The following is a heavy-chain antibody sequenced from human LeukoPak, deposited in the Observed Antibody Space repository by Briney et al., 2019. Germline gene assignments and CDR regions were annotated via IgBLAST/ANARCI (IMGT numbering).Heavy chain of an antibody. V-gene: IGHV3-21*01. J-gene: IGHJ4*02. D-gene: IGHD3-16*02. CDR1: GFTFSSYS. CDR2: ISSISSYI. Sequence: GGSLRLSCAASGFTFSSYSMNWVRQAPGKGLEWVSSISSISSYIYYADSVKGRFTISRDNAKNSLYLQMNSLRAEDTALYYCARDLGVIVYPSDYWGQGTLVTVSS. CDR3: ARDLGVIVYPSDY.